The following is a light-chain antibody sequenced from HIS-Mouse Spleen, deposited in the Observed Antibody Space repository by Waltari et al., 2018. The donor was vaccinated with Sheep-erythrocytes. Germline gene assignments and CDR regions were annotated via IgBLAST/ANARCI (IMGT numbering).Light chain of an antibody. J-gene: IGLJ1*01. Sequence: QSALTQPRSVSGSPGQSVTISCTGTSSDVGGYNYVSWYQQHPGKAPQPMNYDVSKRPAGVPERFAGSNSGNTASLTISGLQAEDEADYYCCSYAGSYNHVFATGTKVTVL. CDR2: DVS. V-gene: IGLV2-11*01. CDR3: CSYAGSYNHV. CDR1: SSDVGGYNY.